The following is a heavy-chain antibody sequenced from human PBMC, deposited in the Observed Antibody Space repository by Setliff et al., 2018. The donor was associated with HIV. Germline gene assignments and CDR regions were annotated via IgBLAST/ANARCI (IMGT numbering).Heavy chain of an antibody. CDR1: GYTFTRYY. Sequence: VASVKVSCKASGYTFTRYYIHWVRQAPGQGLEWMGWINPNSGGTNYAQKFQGRVTMTRDTSISTAYMELSKLRSDDTAIYYCARDANYGSSGYDREYFDYWGQGTLVTVSS. CDR3: ARDANYGSSGYDREYFDY. J-gene: IGHJ4*02. CDR2: INPNSGGT. V-gene: IGHV1-2*02. D-gene: IGHD5-12*01.